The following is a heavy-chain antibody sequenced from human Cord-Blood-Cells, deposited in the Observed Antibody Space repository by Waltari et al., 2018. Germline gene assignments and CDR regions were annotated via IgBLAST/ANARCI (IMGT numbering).Heavy chain of an antibody. V-gene: IGHV3-73*02. CDR3: TSSLYGLRDY. CDR2: IRSKANSYAT. CDR1: GFTFSGSA. J-gene: IGHJ4*02. Sequence: EVQLVESGGGLVQPGGSLKLSCAASGFTFSGSAMHWVRQASGKGLEWVGRIRSKANSYATAYAASVKGRFTISRDDSKNTAYLQMNSLKTEDTAVYYCTSSLYGLRDYWGQGTLVTVSS. D-gene: IGHD5-12*01.